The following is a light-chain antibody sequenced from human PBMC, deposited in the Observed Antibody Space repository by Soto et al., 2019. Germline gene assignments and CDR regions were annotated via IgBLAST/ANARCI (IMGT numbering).Light chain of an antibody. Sequence: QSALTQPASVSGSPGQSITISCTGTNSDVGTYNLVSWYQQHPGKAPKIMIYEVNKRPSGVSNRFSGSKSGNTASLTISGLQDEDEADYYCCSYAGTSYVFGTGTKVTV. CDR3: CSYAGTSYV. CDR1: NSDVGTYNL. J-gene: IGLJ1*01. V-gene: IGLV2-23*02. CDR2: EVN.